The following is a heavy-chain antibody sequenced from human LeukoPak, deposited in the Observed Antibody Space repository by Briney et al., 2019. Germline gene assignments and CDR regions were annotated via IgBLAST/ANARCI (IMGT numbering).Heavy chain of an antibody. CDR3: AQGLAYIRFDN. CDR1: GLTFSSYS. V-gene: IGHV3-48*01. CDR2: ISSSSSTI. Sequence: GGSLRLSCAASGLTFSSYSMNWVRQAPGKGMEWVSYISSSSSTIYYADSVKGRFTISRDNAKNSLYLQMNSLRFEDAAVYYCAQGLAYIRFDNWGQGTLVSVSS. J-gene: IGHJ4*02. D-gene: IGHD1-1*01.